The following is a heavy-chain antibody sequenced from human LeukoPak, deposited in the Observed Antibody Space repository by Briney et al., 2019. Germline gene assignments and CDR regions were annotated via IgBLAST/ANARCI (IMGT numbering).Heavy chain of an antibody. CDR1: GSSFTSYW. CDR2: IYPGDSGT. D-gene: IGHD5-12*01. CDR3: ARHPDIVAYFDY. J-gene: IGHJ4*02. V-gene: IGHV5-51*01. Sequence: GGSLQISCKGSGSSFTSYWVGWVRQMPGKGLEWMGIIYPGDSGTRYSPSFQGQVTISADKSISTAYLQWSSLKASDTAMYYCARHPDIVAYFDYWGQGTLVTVSS.